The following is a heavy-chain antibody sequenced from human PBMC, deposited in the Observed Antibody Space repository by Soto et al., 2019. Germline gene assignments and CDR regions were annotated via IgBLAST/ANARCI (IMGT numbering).Heavy chain of an antibody. CDR2: IIPIFGTA. V-gene: IGHV1-69*06. D-gene: IGHD2-21*02. CDR3: ARDGEIVVVTATLDY. J-gene: IGHJ4*02. CDR1: GGTFSSYA. Sequence: QVQLVQSGAEVKKPGSSVKVSCKASGGTFSSYAISWVRQAPGQGLEWMGGIIPIFGTANYAQKFQGRVTMTRDTSISTAYMELSRLRSDDTAVYYCARDGEIVVVTATLDYWGQGTLVTVSS.